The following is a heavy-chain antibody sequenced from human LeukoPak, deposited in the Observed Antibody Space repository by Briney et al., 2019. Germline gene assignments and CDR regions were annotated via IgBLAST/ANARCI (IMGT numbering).Heavy chain of an antibody. J-gene: IGHJ4*02. CDR2: ISGSGGST. D-gene: IGHD6-13*01. CDR3: AKGQQLVRHFDY. Sequence: PGGSLRLSCTASGFTFSSYAMSWVRQAPGKGLEWVSAISGSGGSTYYADSVKGRFTISRDNSKNTLYLQMNSLRAEDTAVYYCAKGQQLVRHFDYWGQGTLVTVSS. V-gene: IGHV3-23*01. CDR1: GFTFSSYA.